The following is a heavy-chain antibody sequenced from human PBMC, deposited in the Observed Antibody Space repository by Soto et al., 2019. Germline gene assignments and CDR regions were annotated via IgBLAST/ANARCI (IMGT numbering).Heavy chain of an antibody. CDR2: VFHTGTT. CDR1: GDSVSSPYY. J-gene: IGHJ4*02. CDR3: ARSAGWYAFHS. D-gene: IGHD6-19*01. V-gene: IGHV4-4*02. Sequence: QVQLQESGPGLVKPSGTLSLTCAVSGDSVSSPYYWCWVRQPPGKGLEWIGEVFHTGTTSYNPSLRSRVTISMDKSNNQFSPDLSSVTATDTAVYYCARSAGWYAFHSWGPGTLVIVSS.